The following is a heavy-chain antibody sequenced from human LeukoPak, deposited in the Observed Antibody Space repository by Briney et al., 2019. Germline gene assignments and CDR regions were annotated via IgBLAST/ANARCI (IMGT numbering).Heavy chain of an antibody. CDR1: GGSVSDYY. J-gene: IGHJ4*02. CDR3: ASRKLGNDY. CDR2: IYHTGST. Sequence: SETLSLTCTISGGSVSDYYWSWIRQSPGKGPEWIGYIYHTGSTSYSPSLKSRVTISADTSQNQFSLKLSSVTAADTAVYYCASRKLGNDYWGQGTLVTVSS. V-gene: IGHV4-59*02. D-gene: IGHD7-27*01.